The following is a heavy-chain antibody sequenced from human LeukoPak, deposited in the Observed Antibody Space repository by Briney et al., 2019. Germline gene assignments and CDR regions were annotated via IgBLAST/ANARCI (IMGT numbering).Heavy chain of an antibody. CDR2: IYTAGST. V-gene: IGHV3-53*01. J-gene: IGHJ3*02. Sequence: GGSLRLSCAASGFTVSTNYMSWVRQAPGKGLEWVSVIYTAGSTYYADSVKGRFTISRDNSKNTLYLQMNSLRAEDTAVYCCARDLYGGSDAFDIWGQGTMVTVSS. CDR1: GFTVSTNY. D-gene: IGHD3-16*01. CDR3: ARDLYGGSDAFDI.